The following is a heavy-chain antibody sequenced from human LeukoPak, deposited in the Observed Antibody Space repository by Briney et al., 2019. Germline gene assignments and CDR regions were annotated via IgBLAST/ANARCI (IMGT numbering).Heavy chain of an antibody. J-gene: IGHJ4*02. V-gene: IGHV3-30*18. Sequence: GGSLRLSCAASGFTLSTYAMYWVRQAPGKGLEWVAVISYDGSNKYYADSVKGRFTISRDNSKNTLYLQMNSLRAEDTAVYYCAKEYYDFWSGYFYYFDYWGQGTLVTVSS. CDR1: GFTLSTYA. CDR2: ISYDGSNK. CDR3: AKEYYDFWSGYFYYFDY. D-gene: IGHD3-3*01.